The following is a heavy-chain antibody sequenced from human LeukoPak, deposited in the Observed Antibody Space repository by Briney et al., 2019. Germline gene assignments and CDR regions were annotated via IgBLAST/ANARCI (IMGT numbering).Heavy chain of an antibody. V-gene: IGHV3-30*02. CDR3: AKDARPINWNDWFDP. CDR1: GFTFSSYG. CDR2: IRYDGSNK. D-gene: IGHD1-20*01. Sequence: PGGSLRLSCAASGFTFSSYGMHWVRQAPGKGLEWVAFIRYDGSNKYYADSVKGRFTISRDNSKNTLYLQMNSLRAEDTAVYYCAKDARPINWNDWFDPWAREPWSPSPQ. J-gene: IGHJ5*02.